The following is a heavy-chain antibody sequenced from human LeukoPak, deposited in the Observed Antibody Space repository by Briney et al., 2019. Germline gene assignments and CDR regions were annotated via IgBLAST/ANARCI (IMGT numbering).Heavy chain of an antibody. CDR3: ARDSRDYSSSWYY. Sequence: ASVTVSCKASGYTFTSYGISWVRQAPGQGLEWMGWISTYNGNTNYAQKVQGRVTMTTDTSTSTGYMELRSLRSEDTAVYYCARDSRDYSSSWYYWGQGTLVTVSS. CDR2: ISTYNGNT. J-gene: IGHJ4*02. V-gene: IGHV1-18*01. D-gene: IGHD6-13*01. CDR1: GYTFTSYG.